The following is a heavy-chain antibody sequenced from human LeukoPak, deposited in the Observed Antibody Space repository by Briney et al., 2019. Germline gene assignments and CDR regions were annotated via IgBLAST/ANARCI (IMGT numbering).Heavy chain of an antibody. V-gene: IGHV3-66*01. D-gene: IGHD3-10*01. J-gene: IGHJ3*02. CDR2: IYSGGST. Sequence: GGSLRLSCAASGFTVSSNYMSWVRQAPGKGLEWVSVIYSGGSTYYADSVKGRFTISRDNSKNTLYLQTNSLRAEDTAVYYCAREAYYYGSGSHSADAFDIWGQGTMVTVSS. CDR3: AREAYYYGSGSHSADAFDI. CDR1: GFTVSSNY.